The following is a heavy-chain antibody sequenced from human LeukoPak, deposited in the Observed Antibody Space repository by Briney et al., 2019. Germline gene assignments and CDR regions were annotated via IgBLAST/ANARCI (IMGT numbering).Heavy chain of an antibody. CDR3: ARAMVPLFEN. Sequence: GGSLRLSCATSGFTFSSYWMHWVRQGPGKGLVWVSRIKSDGSSTSYADSVKGRFTISRDNAKNTLYLRMNSLRDEDTAVYYCARAMVPLFENWGQGTLVTVSS. J-gene: IGHJ4*02. CDR2: IKSDGSST. D-gene: IGHD4/OR15-4a*01. CDR1: GFTFSSYW. V-gene: IGHV3-74*01.